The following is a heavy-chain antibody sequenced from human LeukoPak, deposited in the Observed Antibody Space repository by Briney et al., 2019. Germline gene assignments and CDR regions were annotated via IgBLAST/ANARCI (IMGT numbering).Heavy chain of an antibody. V-gene: IGHV5-51*01. J-gene: IGHJ3*02. CDR2: IYPGDSDT. CDR3: ARRILLATYYYDSSAAFDI. CDR1: GYSFTSYW. D-gene: IGHD3-22*01. Sequence: RGESLKISCKGSGYSFTSYWIGWVRQMPGKGLEWMGVIYPGDSDTRYSPSFQGQVPISADKCISTAYLQWSSLKASDTAMYYCARRILLATYYYDSSAAFDIWGQGTMVTVSS.